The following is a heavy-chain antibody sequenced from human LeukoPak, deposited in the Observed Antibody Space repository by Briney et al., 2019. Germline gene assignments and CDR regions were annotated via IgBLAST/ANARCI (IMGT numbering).Heavy chain of an antibody. D-gene: IGHD3-10*01. CDR3: ARDPQYGSGSYFDY. V-gene: IGHV1-69*01. CDR1: GGTFSSYA. CDR2: IIPIFGTA. J-gene: IGHJ4*02. Sequence: ASVKVSCKASGGTFSSYAISWVRQAPGQGLEWMGGIIPIFGTANYAQKFQGRVTITADESTSTAYMELSSLRSEDTAVYYCARDPQYGSGSYFDYWGQGTPVTVSS.